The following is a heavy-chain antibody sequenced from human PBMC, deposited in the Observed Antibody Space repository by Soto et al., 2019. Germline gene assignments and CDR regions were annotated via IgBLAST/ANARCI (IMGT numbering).Heavy chain of an antibody. CDR1: GGTFSSYA. D-gene: IGHD2-2*01. J-gene: IGHJ6*02. V-gene: IGHV1-69*13. Sequence: SVKVSCKASGGTFSSYAISWVRQAPGQGLEWMGGIIPIFGTANYAQKFQGRVTITADESTSTAYMELSSLRSEDTAVYYCARSYCISTSCPPYYYYGMDVWGQGTTVTVSS. CDR3: ARSYCISTSCPPYYYYGMDV. CDR2: IIPIFGTA.